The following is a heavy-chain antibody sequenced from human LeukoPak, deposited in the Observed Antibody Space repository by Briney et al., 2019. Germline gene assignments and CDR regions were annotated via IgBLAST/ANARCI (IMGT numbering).Heavy chain of an antibody. Sequence: GGPLRLSCAASGFTFSSFAMHWVRQAPGKGLEWVAVISDDGSNKYYADSLKDRFTISRDNSKNTLYLQMNSLRGEDTAVYYCSREGEDDFWSAFDYWGQGTLVTVSS. J-gene: IGHJ4*02. D-gene: IGHD3-3*01. V-gene: IGHV3-30*01. CDR2: ISDDGSNK. CDR1: GFTFSSFA. CDR3: SREGEDDFWSAFDY.